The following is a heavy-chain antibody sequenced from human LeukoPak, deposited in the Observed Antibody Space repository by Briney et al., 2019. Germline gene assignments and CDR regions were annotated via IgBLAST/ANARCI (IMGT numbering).Heavy chain of an antibody. J-gene: IGHJ5*02. D-gene: IGHD5-18*01. CDR2: IYYSGST. CDR3: ARYGYSYGDWFDP. Sequence: SETLSLTCTVSGGSISSYYWSWIRQPPGKGLEWIGYIYYSGSTYYNPSLKSRVTISVDTSKNQFSLKLSSVTAADTAVYYCARYGYSYGDWFDPWGQGTLVTVSS. CDR1: GGSISSYY. V-gene: IGHV4-59*01.